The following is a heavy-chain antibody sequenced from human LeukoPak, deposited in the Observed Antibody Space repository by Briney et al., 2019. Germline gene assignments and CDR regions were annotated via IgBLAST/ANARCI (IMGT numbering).Heavy chain of an antibody. CDR2: IYHSGST. CDR1: GGSISSGGYY. V-gene: IGHV4-61*08. D-gene: IGHD5-18*01. Sequence: PSETLSLTCTVSGGSISSGGYYWSWIRQPPGKGLEWIGYIYHSGSTNYNPSLKSRVTISVDTSKNQFSLKLSSVTAADTAVYYCARGTAVVTFNYWGQGALVTVSS. J-gene: IGHJ4*02. CDR3: ARGTAVVTFNY.